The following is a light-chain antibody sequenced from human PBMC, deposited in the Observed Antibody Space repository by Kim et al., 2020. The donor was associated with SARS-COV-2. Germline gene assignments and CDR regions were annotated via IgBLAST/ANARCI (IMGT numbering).Light chain of an antibody. V-gene: IGKV1-39*01. CDR3: QKSYDTPT. CDR2: VAS. CDR1: QSISFY. Sequence: DIQMTQSPSSLSASVGDRVSITCRASQSISFYVNWYQQKPGKAPSLLIYVASNLQSGVPSRFSGGGSGTVFTLNISSLQPEDFATYYCQKSYDTPTFGQGTRLEIK. J-gene: IGKJ5*01.